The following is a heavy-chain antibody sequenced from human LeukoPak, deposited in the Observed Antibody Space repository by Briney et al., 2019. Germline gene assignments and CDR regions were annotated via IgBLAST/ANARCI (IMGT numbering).Heavy chain of an antibody. J-gene: IGHJ4*02. V-gene: IGHV4-4*07. Sequence: SETLSLTCTVSGGSISSYYWSWIRQPAGKGLEWIRRIYTSGSTNYNPSLKSRVTMSVDTSKNQFSLKLSSVTAADTAVYYCARDEAKGIAAAGTKFDYWGQGTLVTVSS. CDR2: IYTSGST. D-gene: IGHD6-13*01. CDR3: ARDEAKGIAAAGTKFDY. CDR1: GGSISSYY.